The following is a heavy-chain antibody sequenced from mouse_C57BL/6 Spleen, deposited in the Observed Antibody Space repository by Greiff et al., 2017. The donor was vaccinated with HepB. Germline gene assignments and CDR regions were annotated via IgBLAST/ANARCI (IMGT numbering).Heavy chain of an antibody. D-gene: IGHD1-1*01. CDR1: GYTFTSYG. CDR2: IYPRSGNT. Sequence: QVQLQQSGAELARPGASVKLSCKASGYTFTSYGISWVKQRTGQGLEWIGEIYPRSGNTYYNEKFKGKATLTADKSSSTAYMELRSLTSEDSAVYFCARGGITTVVATDAMDYWGQGTSVTVSS. CDR3: ARGGITTVVATDAMDY. J-gene: IGHJ4*01. V-gene: IGHV1-81*01.